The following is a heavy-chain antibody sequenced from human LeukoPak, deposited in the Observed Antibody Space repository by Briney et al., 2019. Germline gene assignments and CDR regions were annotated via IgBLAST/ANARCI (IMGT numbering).Heavy chain of an antibody. CDR1: GFIFSTYR. J-gene: IGHJ4*02. CDR3: AKDVGKWESLHFFGY. Sequence: GGSLRLSCAASGFIFSTYRMSWVRQAPGKGLEWVSLINDSGRRTYYADSVKGRFTISRDDSRNTLYLQMNSLRGDDTAVYYCAKDVGKWESLHFFGYWGQGTLVTVS. D-gene: IGHD1-26*01. CDR2: INDSGRRT. V-gene: IGHV3-23*01.